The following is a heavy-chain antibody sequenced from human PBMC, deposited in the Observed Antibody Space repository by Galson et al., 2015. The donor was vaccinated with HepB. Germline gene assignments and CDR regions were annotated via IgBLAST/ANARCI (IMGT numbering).Heavy chain of an antibody. CDR1: GFTFSSYA. Sequence: SLRLSCAASGFTFSSYAMHWVRQAPGKGLEWVAVISYDGSNKYYADSVKGRFTISRDNSKNTLYLQMNSLRAEDTAVYYCARTLQTTVVTGGMDVWGQGTTVTVSS. D-gene: IGHD4-23*01. V-gene: IGHV3-30-3*01. CDR2: ISYDGSNK. CDR3: ARTLQTTVVTGGMDV. J-gene: IGHJ6*02.